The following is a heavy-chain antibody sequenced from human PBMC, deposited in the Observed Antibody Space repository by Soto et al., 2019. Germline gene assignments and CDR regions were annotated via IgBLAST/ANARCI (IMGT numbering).Heavy chain of an antibody. CDR1: GGSISSSSYY. CDR2: IYYSGST. Sequence: QLQLQESGPGLVKPSETLSLTCTVSGGSISSSSYYWGWIRQPPGKGLEWIGSIYYSGSTYYNPSLKSRVTISVDTSKNQFSLKLSSVTAADTAVYYCARHRGGSYHHPYYFDYWGQGTLVTVSS. D-gene: IGHD1-26*01. CDR3: ARHRGGSYHHPYYFDY. J-gene: IGHJ4*02. V-gene: IGHV4-39*01.